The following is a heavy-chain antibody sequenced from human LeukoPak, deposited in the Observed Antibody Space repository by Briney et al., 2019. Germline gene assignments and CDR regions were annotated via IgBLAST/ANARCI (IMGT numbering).Heavy chain of an antibody. CDR1: GGSISSSSYY. CDR2: IYYSGST. CDR3: ARHPSGSYPFDY. V-gene: IGHV4-39*01. Sequence: SETLSLTCTVSGGSISSSSYYWGWIRQPPGKGLEWIGSIYYSGSTYYNPSLKSRVTMSVDTSKNQFSLKLSSVTAADTAVYYCARHPSGSYPFDYWGQGTLVTVSS. D-gene: IGHD1-26*01. J-gene: IGHJ4*02.